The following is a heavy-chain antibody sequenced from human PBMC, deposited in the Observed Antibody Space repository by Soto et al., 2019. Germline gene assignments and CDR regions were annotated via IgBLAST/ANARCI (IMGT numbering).Heavy chain of an antibody. D-gene: IGHD2-15*01. CDR2: IIPILGIA. CDR3: ARGYCSGGSCYSLAPSMDV. Sequence: ASVKVSCKASGGTFSSYTISWVRQAPGQGLEWMGRIIPILGIANYAQKFQGRVTITADKSTSTAYMELSSLRSEDTAVYYCARGYCSGGSCYSLAPSMDVWGKGTTVTVSS. CDR1: GGTFSSYT. V-gene: IGHV1-69*02. J-gene: IGHJ6*03.